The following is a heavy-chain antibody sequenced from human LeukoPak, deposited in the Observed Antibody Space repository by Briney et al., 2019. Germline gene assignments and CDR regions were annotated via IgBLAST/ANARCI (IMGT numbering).Heavy chain of an antibody. CDR3: ARAADWYYDFWSGYKGDFDY. D-gene: IGHD3-3*01. J-gene: IGHJ4*02. V-gene: IGHV4-34*01. Sequence: SETLSLTCAVYGGSFRGYYWSWIRQPPGKGLEWIGEINHSGSTNYNPSLKSRVTISVDTSKNQFSLKLSSVTAADTAVYYCARAADWYYDFWSGYKGDFDYWGQGTLVTVSS. CDR2: INHSGST. CDR1: GGSFRGYY.